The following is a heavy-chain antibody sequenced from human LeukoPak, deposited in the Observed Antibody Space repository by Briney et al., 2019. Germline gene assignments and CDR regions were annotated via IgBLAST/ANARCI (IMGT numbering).Heavy chain of an antibody. Sequence: PGGSLRLSCAASGFTFSNYAMSWVRQAPGMGLEWVSAISGNGGSTYNADSVKGRFTISRDNSKNTLYPQMNSLRAEDTAVYYCAKVLGDYDGLGYFQHWGQGTLVPVSS. CDR2: ISGNGGST. CDR3: AKVLGDYDGLGYFQH. D-gene: IGHD4-17*01. CDR1: GFTFSNYA. V-gene: IGHV3-23*01. J-gene: IGHJ1*01.